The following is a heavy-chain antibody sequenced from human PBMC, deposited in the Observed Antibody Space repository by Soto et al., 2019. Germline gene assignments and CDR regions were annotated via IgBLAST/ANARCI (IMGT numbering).Heavy chain of an antibody. J-gene: IGHJ4*01. Sequence: PSDTLSLTCTVSGYSISSGSYWGWIRQPPGKGPEWIASIYHGGTTFYNPSLKSRVTVSVDKSNNQFSLKLRSVTAADTAVYYCAKAPVMVVAGSTFDYWGHRTLVTVSS. V-gene: IGHV4-38-2*02. CDR2: IYHGGTT. CDR1: GYSISSGSY. CDR3: AKAPVMVVAGSTFDY. D-gene: IGHD6-19*01.